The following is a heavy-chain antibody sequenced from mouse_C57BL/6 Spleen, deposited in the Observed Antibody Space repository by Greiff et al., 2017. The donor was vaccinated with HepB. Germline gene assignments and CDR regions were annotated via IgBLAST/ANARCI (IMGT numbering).Heavy chain of an antibody. Sequence: EVQLVESGGGLVKPGGSLKLSCAASGFTFSSYAMSWVRQTPEKRLEWVATISDGGSYTYYPDNVKGRFTISRDNAKNNLYLQMSHLKSEDTAMYYCARDFITTVVARAMDYWGQGTSVTVSS. V-gene: IGHV5-4*01. J-gene: IGHJ4*01. CDR1: GFTFSSYA. CDR3: ARDFITTVVARAMDY. D-gene: IGHD1-1*01. CDR2: ISDGGSYT.